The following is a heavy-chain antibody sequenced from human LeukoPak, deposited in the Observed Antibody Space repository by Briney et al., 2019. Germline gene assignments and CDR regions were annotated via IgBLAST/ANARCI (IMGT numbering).Heavy chain of an antibody. CDR2: INHSGGT. CDR3: ARYRIDSSGWYFDY. D-gene: IGHD6-19*01. V-gene: IGHV4-34*01. J-gene: IGHJ4*02. Sequence: PSETLSLTCAVYGGSFSGYYWSWIRQPPGKGLEWIGEINHSGGTNYNPSLKSRVTISVDTSKNQFSLKLSSVTAADTAVYYCARYRIDSSGWYFDYWGQGTLVTVSS. CDR1: GGSFSGYY.